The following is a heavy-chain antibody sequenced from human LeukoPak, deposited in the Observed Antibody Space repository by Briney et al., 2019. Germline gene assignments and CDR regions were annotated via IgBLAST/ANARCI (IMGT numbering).Heavy chain of an antibody. CDR1: GFTFSSYA. CDR3: ARDNDYYGSGSYSWFDP. V-gene: IGHV3-30-3*01. J-gene: IGHJ5*02. CDR2: ISYDGSNK. Sequence: PGRSLRLSCAASGFTFSSYAMHWVRQAPGKGLEWVAVISYDGSNKYYADSVKGRFTISRDNSKNTPYLQMNSLRAEDTAVYYCARDNDYYGSGSYSWFDPWGQGTLVTVSS. D-gene: IGHD3-10*01.